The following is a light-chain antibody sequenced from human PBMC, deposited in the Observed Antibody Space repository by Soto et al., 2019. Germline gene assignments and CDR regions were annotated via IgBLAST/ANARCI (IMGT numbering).Light chain of an antibody. Sequence: VGDRVTITCRASQGISSALAWHQQKPGTAPNLLIYDVSSLESGVSSRFSGSGSGTEFNLTISSLQRNDFATYYCQHYDSYSWTFGQGTKVDIK. CDR2: DVS. V-gene: IGKV1-13*02. CDR1: QGISSA. J-gene: IGKJ1*01. CDR3: QHYDSYSWT.